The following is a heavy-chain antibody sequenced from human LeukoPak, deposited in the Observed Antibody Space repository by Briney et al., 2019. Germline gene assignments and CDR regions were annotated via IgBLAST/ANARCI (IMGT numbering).Heavy chain of an antibody. CDR2: ISSSSSYI. Sequence: PGGSLRLSCEASGFTFKNAWMIWVRQAPGKGLEWVSSISSSSSYIYYADSVKGRFTISRDNAKNSLYLQMNSLRAEDTAVYYCAREPEYYMDVWGKGTTVTVSS. D-gene: IGHD1-14*01. CDR3: AREPEYYMDV. V-gene: IGHV3-21*01. CDR1: GFTFKNAW. J-gene: IGHJ6*03.